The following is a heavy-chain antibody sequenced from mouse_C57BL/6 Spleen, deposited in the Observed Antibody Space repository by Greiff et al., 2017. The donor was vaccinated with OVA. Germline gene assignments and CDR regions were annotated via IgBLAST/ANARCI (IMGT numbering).Heavy chain of an antibody. J-gene: IGHJ2*01. V-gene: IGHV5-17*01. CDR1: GFTFSDYG. CDR3: ARGATVVARGYYFDY. Sequence: EVMLVESGGGLVKPGGSLKLSCAASGFTFSDYGMHWVRQAPEKGLEWVAYISSGSSTIYYADTVKGRFTISRDNAKNTLFLQMTSLRSEDTAMYYCARGATVVARGYYFDYWGQGTTLTVSS. D-gene: IGHD1-1*01. CDR2: ISSGSSTI.